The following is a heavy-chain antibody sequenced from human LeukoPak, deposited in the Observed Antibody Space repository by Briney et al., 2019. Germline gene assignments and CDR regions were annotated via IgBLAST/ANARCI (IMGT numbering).Heavy chain of an antibody. Sequence: GGSLRLSCAASGFTLSGHWMHWFRQPPGKGLAWVSRNKYDGSESYYADSVKGRFTISRDNAKNTLYLHMNSLRVEDTAVYYCAKSDWFDPWGQGTLVTVSS. CDR3: AKSDWFDP. V-gene: IGHV3-74*01. CDR2: NKYDGSES. CDR1: GFTLSGHW. J-gene: IGHJ5*02.